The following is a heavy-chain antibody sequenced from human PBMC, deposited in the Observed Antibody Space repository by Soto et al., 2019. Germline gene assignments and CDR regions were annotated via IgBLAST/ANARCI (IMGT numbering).Heavy chain of an antibody. CDR1: GGSISSSSYY. J-gene: IGHJ5*02. V-gene: IGHV4-39*01. D-gene: IGHD1-7*01. Sequence: SETLSLTCTVSGGSISSSSYYWGWIRQPPGKGLEWIGSIYYSGSTYYNPSLKSRVTISVDTYKNQFSLKLSSVTAADTAVYYCARTSGTLNWFDPWGQGTLVTVSS. CDR2: IYYSGST. CDR3: ARTSGTLNWFDP.